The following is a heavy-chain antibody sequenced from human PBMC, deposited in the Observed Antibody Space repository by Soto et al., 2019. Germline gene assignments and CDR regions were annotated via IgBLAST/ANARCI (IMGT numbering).Heavy chain of an antibody. V-gene: IGHV3-33*01. CDR1: GFAFSRYV. J-gene: IGHJ4*01. Sequence: QVQVVESGGGVVQSGRSLRLSCAASGFAFSRYVMHWVRQAPGKGLEWVAVIWYDGSNKYYGDSVKGRFTISRDNSKNTLYLLMHSLRAEDTSVYYCTRGGSAAAGTFDFWGQGTLVTVSS. D-gene: IGHD6-13*01. CDR2: IWYDGSNK. CDR3: TRGGSAAAGTFDF.